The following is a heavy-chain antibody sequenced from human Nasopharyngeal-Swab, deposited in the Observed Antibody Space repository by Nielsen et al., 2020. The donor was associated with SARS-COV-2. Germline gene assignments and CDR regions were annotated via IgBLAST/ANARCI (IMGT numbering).Heavy chain of an antibody. J-gene: IGHJ5*02. Sequence: GESLKISCAASGFTFDNYEMNWVRQAPGKGLEWVSYISTSGATIHYANSEGGRFTISRDNAKKSLYLQMNSLRAEDTAVYYCARASRGWSWGQGTLVTVSS. CDR1: GFTFDNYE. D-gene: IGHD6-19*01. V-gene: IGHV3-48*03. CDR2: ISTSGATI. CDR3: ARASRGWS.